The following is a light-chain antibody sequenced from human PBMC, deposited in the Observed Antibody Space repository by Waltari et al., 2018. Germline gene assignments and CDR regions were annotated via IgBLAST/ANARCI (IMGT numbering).Light chain of an antibody. CDR3: QQYSQSPIT. J-gene: IGKJ5*01. CDR2: GAS. V-gene: IGKV3-20*01. Sequence: EIVLTQSPGTLSLSPGERATLSCRASQSVTSTNLAWYQQKPGRSPRLLIYGASSRANGVPDRFSGGGSATDFTLTITRLEPEDFAVYYCQQYSQSPITFGQGTRLDNK. CDR1: QSVTSTN.